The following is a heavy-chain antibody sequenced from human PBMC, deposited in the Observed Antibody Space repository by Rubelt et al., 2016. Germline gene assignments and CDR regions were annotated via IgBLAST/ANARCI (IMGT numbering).Heavy chain of an antibody. CDR1: GGSFSGYY. CDR3: ARAQNYDILTGSYYGMDV. D-gene: IGHD3-9*01. CDR2: INHSGST. Sequence: QVQLQQWGAGLLKPSETLSLTCAVYGGSFSGYYWSWIRQPPGKGLEWIGEINHSGSTNYNPSLKSGVTISVDTSKNHFSLKLSAVTAADTDVYYCARAQNYDILTGSYYGMDVWGQGTTVTVSS. V-gene: IGHV4-34*01. J-gene: IGHJ6*02.